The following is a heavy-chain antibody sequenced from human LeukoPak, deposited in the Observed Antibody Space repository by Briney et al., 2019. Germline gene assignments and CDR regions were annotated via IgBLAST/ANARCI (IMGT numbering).Heavy chain of an antibody. Sequence: SETLSLTCTVSGGSISSYYWSWIRQPPGKGLEWIGYIYYSGSTNYNPSLKSRVTISVDTSKNQFSLKLTSVTAADTAVYYCARGVPEYYDFWSGYSYYFDCWGQGTLVTVSS. V-gene: IGHV4-59*01. CDR3: ARGVPEYYDFWSGYSYYFDC. D-gene: IGHD3-3*01. CDR1: GGSISSYY. J-gene: IGHJ4*02. CDR2: IYYSGST.